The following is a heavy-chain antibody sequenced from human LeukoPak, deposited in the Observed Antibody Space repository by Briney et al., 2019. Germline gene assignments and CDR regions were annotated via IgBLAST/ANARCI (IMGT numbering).Heavy chain of an antibody. CDR2: MKPNSGNT. J-gene: IGHJ4*02. D-gene: IGHD4-23*01. V-gene: IGHV1-8*02. Sequence: ASVKVPCKASGYTFTDYYMHWVRQASGQGLEWMGYMKPNSGNTGYAQKFQGRVTMTRDTSISTAYMELSSLTSEDTAVYYCATELRWKDHWGQGTLVTVSS. CDR1: GYTFTDYY. CDR3: ATELRWKDH.